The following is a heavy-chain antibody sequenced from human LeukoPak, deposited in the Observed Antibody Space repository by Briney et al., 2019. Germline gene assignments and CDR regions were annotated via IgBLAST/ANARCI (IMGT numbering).Heavy chain of an antibody. CDR3: ARLGPEALAPAG. J-gene: IGHJ4*02. V-gene: IGHV4-30-2*03. D-gene: IGHD6-6*01. CDR1: GGSISSGGYY. Sequence: PSQTLSLTCTVSGGSISSGGYYWSWIRQPPGKGLEWIGSIYYSGSTYYNPSLKSRVTISVDTSKNQFSLKLSSVTAADTAVYYCARLGPEALAPAGWGQGTLVTVSS. CDR2: IYYSGST.